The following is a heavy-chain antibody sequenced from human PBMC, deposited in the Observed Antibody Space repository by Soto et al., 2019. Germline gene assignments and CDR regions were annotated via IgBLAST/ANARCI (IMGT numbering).Heavy chain of an antibody. CDR1: GFSLSTSGMC. CDR3: ARIRVAGTLDYYYYGMEV. CDR2: IDWDDDK. J-gene: IGHJ6*02. V-gene: IGHV2-70*01. D-gene: IGHD6-19*01. Sequence: SGPTLVNPTPPLTLTCTFSGFSLSTSGMCVSWIRQPPGKALEWLALIDWDDDKYYSTSLKTRLTISKDTSKTQVVLTITNMDPVYTATYYCARIRVAGTLDYYYYGMEVWHQGTTVTVSS.